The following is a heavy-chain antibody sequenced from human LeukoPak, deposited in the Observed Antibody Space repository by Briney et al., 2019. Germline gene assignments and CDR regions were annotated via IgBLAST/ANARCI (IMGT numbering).Heavy chain of an antibody. CDR3: ARDRQFGY. CDR1: GYTFTSYG. CDR2: ISTYNGNT. V-gene: IGHV1-18*01. Sequence: ASVNISCKASGYTFTSYGISWVRQAPGQGFEWMGWISTYNGNTNYAQKFQGRVTMTTDTSTSTAYMEVRSLSSDDTAVYYCARDRQFGYWGQGTLVTVSS. J-gene: IGHJ4*02.